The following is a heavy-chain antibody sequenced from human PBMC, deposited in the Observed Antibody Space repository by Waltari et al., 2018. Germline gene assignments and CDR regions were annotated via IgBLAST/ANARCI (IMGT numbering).Heavy chain of an antibody. CDR2: INPNSGNP. Sequence: QVQLVQSGAEVKKPGASVKVSCKASGYTFTSYAINWVRQATGQGLEWMGWINPNSGNPGYAQNFQGRVTMTRNTSISTAYMELTSLRSEDTAVYYCASADYYDSSGYRAFDIWGQGTMVTVSS. CDR1: GYTFTSYA. J-gene: IGHJ3*02. V-gene: IGHV1-8*01. CDR3: ASADYYDSSGYRAFDI. D-gene: IGHD3-22*01.